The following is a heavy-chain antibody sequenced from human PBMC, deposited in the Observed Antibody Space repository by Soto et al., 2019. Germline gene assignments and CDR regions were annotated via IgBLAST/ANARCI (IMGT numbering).Heavy chain of an antibody. J-gene: IGHJ4*02. CDR2: ISPYNGNT. CDR1: GYTFTSYG. V-gene: IGHV1-18*01. CDR3: ASPTPYSSSSWEDLDY. Sequence: QVQLVQSGAEVKKPGASVKVSCKASGYTFTSYGISWVRQAPGQGLEWMGWISPYNGNTNYAQKLQGRVTMTTDTSTSTAYMELRSLRSDDTAVYYCASPTPYSSSSWEDLDYWGQGTLVTVSS. D-gene: IGHD6-6*01.